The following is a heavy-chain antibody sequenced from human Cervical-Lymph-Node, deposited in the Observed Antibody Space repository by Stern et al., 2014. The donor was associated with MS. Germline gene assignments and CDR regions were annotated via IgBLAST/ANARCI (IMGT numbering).Heavy chain of an antibody. D-gene: IGHD1-7*01. J-gene: IGHJ3*02. CDR3: ARTPYNWNYGAFDI. V-gene: IGHV2-70*01. Sequence: QITLKESGPALVKPTQTLTLTCTFSGFSLSTSGMCVSWIRQPPGKALEWLALIDWDDDKYYSTSLKTRLTISKDTSKNQGVLTMTNMDPVDTATYYCARTPYNWNYGAFDIWGQGTMVTVSS. CDR2: IDWDDDK. CDR1: GFSLSTSGMC.